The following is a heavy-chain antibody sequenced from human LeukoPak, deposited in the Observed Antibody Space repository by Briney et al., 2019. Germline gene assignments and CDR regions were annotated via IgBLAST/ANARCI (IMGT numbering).Heavy chain of an antibody. V-gene: IGHV1-2*02. D-gene: IGHD5/OR15-5a*01. CDR1: GYTFTGFY. J-gene: IGHJ4*02. CDR2: INPNNGGI. Sequence: ASVKVSCKASGYTFTGFYIHWLRQAPGQGREWMGWINPNNGGISYAQNFQGRVTVTRDTSINTVYMELSRLRSDDTAVYYCARELIVSTVYYFDYWGQGTLVTVSS. CDR3: ARELIVSTVYYFDY.